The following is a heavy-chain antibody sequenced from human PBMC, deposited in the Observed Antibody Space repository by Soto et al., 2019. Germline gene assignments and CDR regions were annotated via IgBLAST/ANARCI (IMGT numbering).Heavy chain of an antibody. CDR2: IYYTGST. D-gene: IGHD2-2*01. CDR1: GVSISSYY. J-gene: IGHJ5*02. Sequence: QVQLQESGPGLVKPSETLSLTCTVSGVSISSYYWSWIRQPPGKGLEWIGYIYYTGSTNYNPSLKGRVTISVDTSKTQFSLKLSSVTAADTAVYYCARTIQAARFFWFDPWGQGTLVTVSS. V-gene: IGHV4-59*08. CDR3: ARTIQAARFFWFDP.